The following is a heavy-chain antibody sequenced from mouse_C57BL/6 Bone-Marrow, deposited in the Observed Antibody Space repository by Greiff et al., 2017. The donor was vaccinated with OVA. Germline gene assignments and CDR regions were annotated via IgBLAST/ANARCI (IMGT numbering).Heavy chain of an antibody. Sequence: EVQGVESGGGLVQPGGSLKLSCAASGFTFSDYYMYWVRQTPEKRLEWVAYISNGGGSTYYPDTVKGRFTISRDNAKNTPYLQMSRLKSEDTAMYYCARLFITTVVATADDWGQGTSVTVSS. CDR1: GFTFSDYY. J-gene: IGHJ4*01. D-gene: IGHD1-1*01. CDR2: ISNGGGST. CDR3: ARLFITTVVATADD. V-gene: IGHV5-12*01.